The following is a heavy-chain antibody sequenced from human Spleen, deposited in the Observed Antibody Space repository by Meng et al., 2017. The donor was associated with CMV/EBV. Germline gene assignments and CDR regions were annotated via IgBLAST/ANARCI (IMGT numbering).Heavy chain of an antibody. D-gene: IGHD3-16*01. J-gene: IGHJ4*01. Sequence: CAAAGFTASRAYMSWVRQAPGRGLEWVSILFSGSSIYYADSVKSRFIISRDTSKNTLYLQVNSLRAEDTAVYYCARGGNLAAYYFDYWGQGTLVTVSS. CDR3: ARGGNLAAYYFDY. V-gene: IGHV3-53*01. CDR2: LFSGSSI. CDR1: GFTASRAY.